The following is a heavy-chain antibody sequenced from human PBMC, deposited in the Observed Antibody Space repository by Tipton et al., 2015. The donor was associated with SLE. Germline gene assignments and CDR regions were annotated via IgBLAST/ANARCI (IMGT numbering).Heavy chain of an antibody. D-gene: IGHD6-25*01. CDR3: ARQRGTWYFDF. Sequence: SLRLSCVGSGFKFDEYAMHWVRQMPGKGLEWVAFISGSGSSIYYADSVKGRFTISRDNAKNSFYLQMDSLRGDDTAVYYCARQRGTWYFDFWGPGTLVSVSS. V-gene: IGHV3-11*04. CDR2: ISGSGSSI. J-gene: IGHJ4*02. CDR1: GFKFDEYA.